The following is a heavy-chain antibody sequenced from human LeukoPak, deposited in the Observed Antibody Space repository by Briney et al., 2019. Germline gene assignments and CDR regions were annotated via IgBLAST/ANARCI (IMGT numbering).Heavy chain of an antibody. J-gene: IGHJ4*02. CDR2: ISRSGSTI. CDR1: GFTFSSYI. V-gene: IGHV3-48*04. Sequence: GGSLRLSCAASGFTFSSYIMNWVRQTPGKGLEWVSYISRSGSTIYFADSVNGRFTFSRDNAKNSLYLRMDSLRVEDTAVYYCARAGSHRNSGYDYWGQGTLVTVSS. D-gene: IGHD5-12*01. CDR3: ARAGSHRNSGYDY.